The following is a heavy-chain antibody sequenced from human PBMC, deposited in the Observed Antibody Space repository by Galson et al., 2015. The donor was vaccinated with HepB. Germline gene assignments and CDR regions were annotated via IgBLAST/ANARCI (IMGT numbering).Heavy chain of an antibody. CDR1: GFTFTSSA. J-gene: IGHJ4*02. D-gene: IGHD3-10*01. CDR3: AADLWFRDPLDY. CDR2: IVVGSGNT. V-gene: IGHV1-58*01. Sequence: SVKVSCKASGFTFTSSAVQWVRQARGQRLEWIGWIVVGSGNTNYAQKFQERVTITRDMSTSTAYMELSSLRSEDTAVYYCAADLWFRDPLDYWGQGTLVTVSS.